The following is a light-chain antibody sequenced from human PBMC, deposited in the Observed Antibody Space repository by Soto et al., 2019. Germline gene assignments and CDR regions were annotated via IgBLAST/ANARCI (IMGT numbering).Light chain of an antibody. CDR3: CSYTITTTFDV. CDR1: SSDIGDYHY. J-gene: IGLJ1*01. CDR2: EVS. V-gene: IGLV2-14*01. Sequence: QSVLTQPGSVSGSPGQSITISCTGTSSDIGDYHYVSWFQHHPGKAPKLLIYEVSDRPSGVSNRFSGSKSGNTASLTISGLQSEDEADYFCCSYTITTTFDVFGTGTKVTVL.